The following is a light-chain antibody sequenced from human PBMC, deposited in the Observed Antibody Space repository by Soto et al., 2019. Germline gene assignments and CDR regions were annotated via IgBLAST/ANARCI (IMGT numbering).Light chain of an antibody. CDR2: WAS. CDR1: QSVLYKSKNKNY. V-gene: IGKV4-1*01. CDR3: QQYYGTPLT. Sequence: DIVMTQSPDSLAVSLGERATINCKSSQSVLYKSKNKNYLAWYQQRPGQPPRLLIHWASTRESGVPDRFSGSGSGTDFTLTISILQAEDVAVYYCQQYYGTPLTFGGGTKVEIK. J-gene: IGKJ4*01.